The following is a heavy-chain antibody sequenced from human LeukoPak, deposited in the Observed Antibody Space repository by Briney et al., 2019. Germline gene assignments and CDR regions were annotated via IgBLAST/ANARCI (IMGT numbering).Heavy chain of an antibody. D-gene: IGHD6-19*01. Sequence: PGGSLRLSGAASGFIFSYYGMHWVRQAPGKGLEWVAVIWYDGSNRYYADSLKGRFTIPRDNAKNSLYLQMNSLRAEDTAVYYCAREDGYSSGWYTTKYGMDVWGQGTTVTVSS. CDR3: AREDGYSSGWYTTKYGMDV. CDR2: IWYDGSNR. V-gene: IGHV3-33*01. CDR1: GFIFSYYG. J-gene: IGHJ6*02.